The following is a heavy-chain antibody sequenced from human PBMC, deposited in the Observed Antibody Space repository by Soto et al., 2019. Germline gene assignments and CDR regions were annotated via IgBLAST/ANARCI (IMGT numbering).Heavy chain of an antibody. CDR3: ARRRIVPTTNFDY. Sequence: PSETLSLTGTASGDSITSSSFYWGWIRQPHGKGLEWIGHIFHTGATYQNPTLKSRLRMSVDTSKNQFSLNLSSVTATDTAVYYCARRRIVPTTNFDYWGQGTLVTVSS. CDR1: GDSITSSSFY. V-gene: IGHV4-39*01. CDR2: IFHTGAT. D-gene: IGHD1-26*01. J-gene: IGHJ4*02.